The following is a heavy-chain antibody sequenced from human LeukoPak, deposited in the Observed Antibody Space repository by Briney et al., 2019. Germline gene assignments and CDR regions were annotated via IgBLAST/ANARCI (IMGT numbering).Heavy chain of an antibody. D-gene: IGHD1-26*01. CDR2: ISGSGGST. V-gene: IGHV3-23*01. Sequence: GGSLRLSCAASGFTFSSYGMSWVRQAPGKGLEWVSAISGSGGSTYYADSVKGRFTISRDNSKNTLYLQMNSLRAEDTAVYYCAKDSHGGSYPYWGQGTLVTVSS. J-gene: IGHJ4*02. CDR1: GFTFSSYG. CDR3: AKDSHGGSYPY.